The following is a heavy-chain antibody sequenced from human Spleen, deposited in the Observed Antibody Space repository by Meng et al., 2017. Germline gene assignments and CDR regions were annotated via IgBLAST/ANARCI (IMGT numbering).Heavy chain of an antibody. D-gene: IGHD3-22*01. CDR3: ARTAGPEISAYYSYYFDY. CDR2: IYYSGST. CDR1: GGSIRSYY. Sequence: ESLKISCTVSGGSIRSYYWSWIRQPPGKGLEWIGYIYYSGSTIYNPSLKSRVTISLDTSKNQFSLKLNSVTAADTAVYYCARTAGPEISAYYSYYFDYWGRGTLVTVSS. V-gene: IGHV4-59*01. J-gene: IGHJ4*02.